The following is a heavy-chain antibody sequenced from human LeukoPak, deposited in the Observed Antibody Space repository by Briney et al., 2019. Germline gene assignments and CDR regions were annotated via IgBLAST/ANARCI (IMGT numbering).Heavy chain of an antibody. V-gene: IGHV5-51*01. Sequence: GEALKISCKGSGYSFTTYWIGWVRQMPGKGLEWMGIIFPGDSDTRYSPSFQGQVTISADKSISTAYLQWSSLKASDTAMYYCARRTDGSTNNLDYWGQGTLVTVSS. CDR2: IFPGDSDT. J-gene: IGHJ4*02. CDR3: ARRTDGSTNNLDY. CDR1: GYSFTTYW. D-gene: IGHD1/OR15-1a*01.